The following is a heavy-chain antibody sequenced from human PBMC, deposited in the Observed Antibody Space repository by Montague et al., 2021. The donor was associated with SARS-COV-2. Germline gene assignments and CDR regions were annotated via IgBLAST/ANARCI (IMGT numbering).Heavy chain of an antibody. Sequence: SETLSLTCTVSGDSINTYYWNWIRQPPGKGLEWLGSIFYTGSTNYNPSLKSRVTISLDTSKNQFFLKVTSVTAADTAVYYCARQAAGSYFYYGMDVWGQGTTVTVSS. D-gene: IGHD6-13*01. CDR3: ARQAAGSYFYYGMDV. CDR1: GDSINTYY. CDR2: IFYTGST. J-gene: IGHJ6*02. V-gene: IGHV4-59*12.